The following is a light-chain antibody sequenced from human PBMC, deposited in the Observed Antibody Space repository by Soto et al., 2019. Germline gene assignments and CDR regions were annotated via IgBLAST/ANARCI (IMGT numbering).Light chain of an antibody. CDR2: DVN. Sequence: SALTQPASVSGSPGQSITISCTATSSDIGAYNFVSWYQQHPGKAPKLMLYDVNIRPSGVSNRFSGSKSGNTASLTISGLQAEDEADYYCTSWTTSTTMIFGGGTKLTVL. CDR1: SSDIGAYNF. J-gene: IGLJ2*01. V-gene: IGLV2-14*03. CDR3: TSWTTSTTMI.